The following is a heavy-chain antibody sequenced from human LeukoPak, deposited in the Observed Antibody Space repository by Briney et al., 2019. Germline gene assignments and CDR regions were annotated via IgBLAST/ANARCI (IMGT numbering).Heavy chain of an antibody. D-gene: IGHD6-13*01. CDR1: GGSISSYY. CDR3: ARHSYSSSGDWFDP. CDR2: IYYSGST. V-gene: IGHV4-59*08. J-gene: IGHJ5*02. Sequence: SETLSLTCTVSGGSISSYYWSWIRQPPGKGLEWIGYIYYSGSTNYNPSLKSRVTISVDTSKNQFSLKLSSVTAADAAVYYCARHSYSSSGDWFDPWGQGTLVTVSS.